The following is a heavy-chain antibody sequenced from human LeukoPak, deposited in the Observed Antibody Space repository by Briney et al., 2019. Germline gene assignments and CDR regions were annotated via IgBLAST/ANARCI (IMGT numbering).Heavy chain of an antibody. CDR1: GYTFTSYA. J-gene: IGHJ1*01. V-gene: IGHV7-4-1*02. Sequence: ASVKVSCKASGYTFTSYAMNWVRQAPGQGLEWMGWINTNTGNPTYAQGFTGRFVFSLDTSVSTAYLQISSLKAEDTAVYYCARDGSSSSWYGSEYFQHWGQGTLVTVSS. CDR3: ARDGSSSSWYGSEYFQH. CDR2: INTNTGNP. D-gene: IGHD6-13*01.